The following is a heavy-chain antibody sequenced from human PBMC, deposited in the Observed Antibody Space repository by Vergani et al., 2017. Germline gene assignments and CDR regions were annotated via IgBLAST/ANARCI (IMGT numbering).Heavy chain of an antibody. Sequence: EVQLVESGGGLVQPGGSLRLSCAASGFTFSSYSMNWVRQAPGQGLEWVSSISSSSSYIYYADSVKGRFTISRDNAKNSLYLQMNSLRAEDTAVYYCARDLTVNWNWNDAYYFDYWGQGTLVTVSS. CDR3: ARDLTVNWNWNDAYYFDY. D-gene: IGHD1-1*01. V-gene: IGHV3-21*01. CDR2: ISSSSSYI. J-gene: IGHJ4*02. CDR1: GFTFSSYS.